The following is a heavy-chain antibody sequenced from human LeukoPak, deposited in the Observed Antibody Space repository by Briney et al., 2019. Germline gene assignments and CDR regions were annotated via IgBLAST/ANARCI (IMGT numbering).Heavy chain of an antibody. CDR3: AKDIAAAGPFDY. CDR2: INGDGRNI. Sequence: PGGSLRLSCVASGFTFSSYWMHWVRQDPRKGLVWVSRINGDGRNINYADSVRGRFTISRDNAKNTLYLQMNSLRAEDTALYYCAKDIAAAGPFDYWGQGTLVTVSS. CDR1: GFTFSSYW. V-gene: IGHV3-74*01. J-gene: IGHJ4*02. D-gene: IGHD6-13*01.